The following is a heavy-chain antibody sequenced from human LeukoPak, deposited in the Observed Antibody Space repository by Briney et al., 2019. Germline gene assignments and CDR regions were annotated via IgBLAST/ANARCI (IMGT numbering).Heavy chain of an antibody. D-gene: IGHD2/OR15-2a*01. CDR2: ISSSGSTT. V-gene: IGHV3-11*04. Sequence: PGGSLRLSCAASGFSVSSNYMSWVRQAPGKGLEWVSYISSSGSTTYYADSVKGRFTISRDNAKNSLYLQMNSLRAEDTAVYYCARDFHIFDYWGQGTLVTVSS. CDR3: ARDFHIFDY. CDR1: GFSVSSNY. J-gene: IGHJ4*02.